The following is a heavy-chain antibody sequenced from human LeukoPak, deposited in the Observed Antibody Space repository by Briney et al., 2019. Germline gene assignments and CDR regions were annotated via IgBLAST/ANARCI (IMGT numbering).Heavy chain of an antibody. V-gene: IGHV3-21*01. CDR1: GFIFSNHG. J-gene: IGHJ6*03. D-gene: IGHD2-21*02. CDR3: AREGGADLGYYYMDV. CDR2: ISSSSTYK. Sequence: GGTLRLSCAASGFIFSNHGMNWVRQAPGKGLEWVSSISSSSTYKYYADSVKGRFTISRDNARNSLYLQMNNLRAEDTAVYYCAREGGADLGYYYMDVSGKGTTGIVSS.